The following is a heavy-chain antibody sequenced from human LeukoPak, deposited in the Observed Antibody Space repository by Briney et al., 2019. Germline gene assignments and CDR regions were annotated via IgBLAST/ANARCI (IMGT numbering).Heavy chain of an antibody. D-gene: IGHD4-11*01. CDR1: GFSLSTSGMR. V-gene: IGHV2-70*04. CDR2: IDWDDDK. J-gene: IGHJ4*02. CDR3: ALTASDDYRPVDY. Sequence: SGPTLVNPTQTLTLTCTFSGFSLSTSGMRVSWIRQPPGKALEWLARIDWDDDKFYSTSLKTKLTISTDTSKTQVVLTMTNMDPVDTATYYCALTASDDYRPVDYWGQGTLVTVSS.